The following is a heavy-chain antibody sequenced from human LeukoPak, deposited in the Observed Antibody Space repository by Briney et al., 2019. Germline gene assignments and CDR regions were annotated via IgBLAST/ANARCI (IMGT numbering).Heavy chain of an antibody. CDR3: ARVEYGVAMLRH. J-gene: IGHJ4*02. D-gene: IGHD3-3*01. V-gene: IGHV3-48*03. CDR1: GFTFSNCE. Sequence: GGSLRLSCVVSGFTFSNCEMNWVRQAPGKGLEWVSYISSSGNSIYYVDSVKARFTISRDNAKNSLYLQMNSLRAEDTAVYYCARVEYGVAMLRHWGQGTLVTVSS. CDR2: ISSSGNSI.